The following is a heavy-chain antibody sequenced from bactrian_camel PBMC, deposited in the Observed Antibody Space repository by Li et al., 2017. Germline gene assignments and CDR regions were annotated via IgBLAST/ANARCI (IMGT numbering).Heavy chain of an antibody. CDR3: AADSLRSSRCSNPPHEYRY. Sequence: VQLVESGGGSAQAGGSLSLSCSYTSGPNSLGWFRRASGKEREGVAAIYIGGPTVYYADSVKGRFTLSQDNTKNTVYLQMSRLKPEDTAMYYCAADSLRSSRCSNPPHEYRYWGQGTQVTVS. CDR2: IYIGGPT. D-gene: IGHD3*01. J-gene: IGHJ4*01. V-gene: IGHV3S53*01. CDR1: SGPNS.